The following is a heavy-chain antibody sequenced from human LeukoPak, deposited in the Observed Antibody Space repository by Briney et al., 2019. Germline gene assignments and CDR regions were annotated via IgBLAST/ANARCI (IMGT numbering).Heavy chain of an antibody. V-gene: IGHV3-49*04. CDR1: GFTFGDYT. Sequence: PGGSLRLSCTASGFTFGDYTMSWVRQAPGKGLEWVGFIRSEAYGGTTEYAASVKGRFTISRDDSKSIAYLQMNSLKTEDTAMYYCARDGCGSTSCYPVFDFWGQRTLVTVSS. J-gene: IGHJ4*02. D-gene: IGHD2-2*01. CDR2: IRSEAYGGTT. CDR3: ARDGCGSTSCYPVFDF.